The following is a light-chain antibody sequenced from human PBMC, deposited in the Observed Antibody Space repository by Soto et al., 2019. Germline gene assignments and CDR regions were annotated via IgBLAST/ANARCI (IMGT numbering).Light chain of an antibody. CDR3: QQYGSSPKT. Sequence: EIVMTQSPATLSVSHGERATLSCRASQSVSTNLAWYQQKPGQGPRLLIFGASTRAIGIPARFSGSGSGTDFTLTISRLEPEDFAVYYCQQYGSSPKTFGQGTKVDIK. J-gene: IGKJ1*01. CDR1: QSVSTN. V-gene: IGKV3-15*01. CDR2: GAS.